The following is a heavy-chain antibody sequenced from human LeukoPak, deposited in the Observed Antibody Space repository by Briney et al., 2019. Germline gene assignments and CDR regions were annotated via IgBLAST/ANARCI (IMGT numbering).Heavy chain of an antibody. CDR3: PRDSSMLRGPLVIYYFDF. D-gene: IGHD3-10*01. Sequence: GGSLRLSCAASGFTFSSYEMNWVRQAPGKGLEWVSAISGSGGSTYYADSVKGRFTISRDNSKNTLYLQMNSLRVEDTAVYYCPRDSSMLRGPLVIYYFDFWGQGTLVTVSS. CDR2: ISGSGGST. J-gene: IGHJ4*02. V-gene: IGHV3-23*01. CDR1: GFTFSSYE.